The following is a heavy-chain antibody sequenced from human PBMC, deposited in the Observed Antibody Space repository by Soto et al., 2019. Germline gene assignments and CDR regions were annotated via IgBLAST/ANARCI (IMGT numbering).Heavy chain of an antibody. V-gene: IGHV4-59*08. Sequence: PSETLSLTCTVSGGSISSYFWSWIRQPPGKGLEWIGYIYYSGSTNYNPSLKSRVTISVDTSKNQFSLKLSSVTAADTAVYYCAGAYYDYVWGSYRFDYWGQGTLVTVSS. J-gene: IGHJ4*02. CDR1: GGSISSYF. D-gene: IGHD3-16*02. CDR2: IYYSGST. CDR3: AGAYYDYVWGSYRFDY.